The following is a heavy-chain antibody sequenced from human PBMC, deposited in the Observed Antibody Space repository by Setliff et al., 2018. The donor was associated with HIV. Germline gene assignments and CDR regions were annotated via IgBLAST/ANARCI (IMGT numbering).Heavy chain of an antibody. CDR3: ARGGDSSKWYSWFDP. D-gene: IGHD3-22*01. V-gene: IGHV4-61*08. Sequence: SETLSLTCTVSGDSITSGGYFWTWIRQPPGKGLEYIGYIYFTGITNYNPSHQSRVTISRYTTKKQLFLRVSSVTAADTAVDYCARGGDSSKWYSWFDPWGQVTLVTVSS. CDR1: GDSITSGGYF. CDR2: IYFTGIT. J-gene: IGHJ5*01.